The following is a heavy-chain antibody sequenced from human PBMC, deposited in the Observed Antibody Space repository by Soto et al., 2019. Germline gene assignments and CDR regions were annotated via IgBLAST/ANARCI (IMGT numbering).Heavy chain of an antibody. Sequence: SETLSLTCGVYDGSLSGYFWSWIRQPPGKGLEWIGEINPSGSTNYSPSLKSRVTISGDTSKNQFSLKLRSVTAADTAVYYCARALGLYGSSQGAYYYYYMDVWGKGTTVTVSS. CDR1: DGSLSGYF. CDR3: ARALGLYGSSQGAYYYYYMDV. D-gene: IGHD6-6*01. CDR2: INPSGST. V-gene: IGHV4-34*01. J-gene: IGHJ6*03.